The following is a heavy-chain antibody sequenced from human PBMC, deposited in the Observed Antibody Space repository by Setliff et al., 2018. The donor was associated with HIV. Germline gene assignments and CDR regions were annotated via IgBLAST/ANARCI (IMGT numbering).Heavy chain of an antibody. CDR2: ISGDTRII. J-gene: IGHJ4*02. CDR1: GFTFSTYS. V-gene: IGHV3-48*01. CDR3: ARDLNWGFDY. D-gene: IGHD7-27*01. Sequence: HPGGSLRLSCAASGFTFSTYSMNRVRQAPGKGLEWVSYISGDTRIINYADSVKGRFTISRDNAKNSLYLQMNSLRVEDTALYYCARDLNWGFDYWGQGTLVTVSS.